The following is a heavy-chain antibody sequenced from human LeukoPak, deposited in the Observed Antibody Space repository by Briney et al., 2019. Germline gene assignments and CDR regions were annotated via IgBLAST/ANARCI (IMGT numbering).Heavy chain of an antibody. V-gene: IGHV1-69*04. CDR1: GGTFSSYA. CDR3: ARAEGRYYYGMDV. CDR2: IIPILGIA. J-gene: IGHJ6*02. Sequence: LVKVSCKASGGTFSSYAISWVRQAPGQGLEWMGRIIPILGIANYAQKFQGRVTITADKSTSTAYMELSSLRSEDTAVYYCARAEGRYYYGMDVWGQGTTVTVSS.